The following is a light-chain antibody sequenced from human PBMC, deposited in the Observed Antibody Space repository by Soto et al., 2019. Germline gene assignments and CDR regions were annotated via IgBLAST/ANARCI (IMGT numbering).Light chain of an antibody. CDR3: SSYAGSSNV. CDR1: SSDVGGYNY. V-gene: IGLV2-8*01. Sequence: QSALTQPPSASGSPGQSVAISCTGTSSDVGGYNYVSWYQQHPRKAPKLMIYEVNKRPSGVPDRFSGSKSGSTASLTVSGLQAEDEADYYCSSYAGSSNVFGTGTKVTVL. J-gene: IGLJ1*01. CDR2: EVN.